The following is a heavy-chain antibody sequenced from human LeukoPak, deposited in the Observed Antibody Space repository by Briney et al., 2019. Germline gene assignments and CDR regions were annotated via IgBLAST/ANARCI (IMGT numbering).Heavy chain of an antibody. V-gene: IGHV4-59*01. D-gene: IGHD6-19*01. CDR3: ARGDGSGWSGGRNFPN. Sequence: SETLSLTCNVAGGSIGRYFWSWIRQPPGKSRGWIGYIYYGATTTYNPSFKSRVTTSVDTPKNQVSLKLKSVTAADTAFYYCARGDGSGWSGGRNFPNWGQGTLVTVSS. J-gene: IGHJ1*01. CDR1: GGSIGRYF. CDR2: IYYGATT.